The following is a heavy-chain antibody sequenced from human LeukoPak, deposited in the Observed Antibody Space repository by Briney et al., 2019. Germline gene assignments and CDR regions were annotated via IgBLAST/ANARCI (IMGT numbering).Heavy chain of an antibody. Sequence: GGSLRLSCAASGFSFSNYWMSWVREAPGKGLEWVADINQDGSKKYYVDSVKGRFTISRDNAKNSLYLQMNSLRAEDTAVYYCARGRGRGRRGYYYRMYVWCDRATVIVAS. V-gene: IGHV3-7*01. CDR1: GFSFSNYW. CDR2: INQDGSKK. J-gene: IGHJ6*02. CDR3: ARGRGRGRRGYYYRMYV. D-gene: IGHD2-15*01.